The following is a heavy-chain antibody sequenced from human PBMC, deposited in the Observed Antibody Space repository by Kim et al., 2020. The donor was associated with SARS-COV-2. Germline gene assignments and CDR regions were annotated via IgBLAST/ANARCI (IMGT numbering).Heavy chain of an antibody. V-gene: IGHV3-15*01. CDR1: GFTFSNAW. D-gene: IGHD6-19*01. CDR2: IKSKTDGGTT. J-gene: IGHJ4*02. Sequence: GGSLRLSCAASGFTFSNAWMSWVRQAPGKGLEWVGRIKSKTDGGTTDYAAPVKGRFTISRDDSKNTLYLQMNSLKTEDTAVYYCTTIAVAGTNWSYWGQGTLVTVSS. CDR3: TTIAVAGTNWSY.